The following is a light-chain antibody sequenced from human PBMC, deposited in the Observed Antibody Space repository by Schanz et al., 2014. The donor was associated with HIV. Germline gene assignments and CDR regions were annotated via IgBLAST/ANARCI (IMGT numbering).Light chain of an antibody. CDR3: SSYTNNNTVV. J-gene: IGLJ2*01. CDR1: SSDIGDYDF. V-gene: IGLV2-14*03. Sequence: QSALTQPASVSGSPGQSITISCTGTSSDIGDYDFVSWYQQYPGKAPKVMIYDVTIRPSGASVRFSGSKSGNTASLTISGLQAEDEADFYCSSYTNNNTVVFGGGTKVTVL. CDR2: DVT.